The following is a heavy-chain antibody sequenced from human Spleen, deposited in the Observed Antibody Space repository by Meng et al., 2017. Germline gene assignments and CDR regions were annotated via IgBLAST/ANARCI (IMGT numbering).Heavy chain of an antibody. Sequence: QVQLQQWGAGLLKPSETLSRTCVVSGGSFSDYYWSWIRQPPGKGLEWIGEINHSGSTNYNPSLESRVTISVDTSQNNLSLKLSSVTAADSAVYYCARGPTTMAHDFDYWGQGTLVTVSS. CDR3: ARGPTTMAHDFDY. J-gene: IGHJ4*02. CDR1: GGSFSDYY. D-gene: IGHD4-11*01. V-gene: IGHV4-34*01. CDR2: INHSGST.